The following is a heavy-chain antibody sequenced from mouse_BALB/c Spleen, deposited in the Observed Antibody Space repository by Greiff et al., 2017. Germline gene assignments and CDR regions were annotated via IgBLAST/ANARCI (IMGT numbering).Heavy chain of an antibody. Sequence: EVQGVELGPGLVKPSQSLSLTCTVTGYSITSDYAWNWIRQFPGNKLEWMGYISYSGSTSYNPSLKSRISITRDTSKNQFFLQLNSVTTEDTATYYCAREGKYWYFDVWGAGTTVTVSS. CDR2: ISYSGST. CDR3: AREGKYWYFDV. D-gene: IGHD2-1*01. J-gene: IGHJ1*01. V-gene: IGHV3-2*02. CDR1: GYSITSDYA.